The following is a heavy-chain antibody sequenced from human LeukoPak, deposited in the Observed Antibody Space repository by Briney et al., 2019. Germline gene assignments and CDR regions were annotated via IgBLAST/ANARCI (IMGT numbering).Heavy chain of an antibody. CDR3: ASRLWFGVNWFDP. Sequence: PSETLSLTCAVYGGSFSGYYWSWIRQPPGKGLEWIGEINHSESTNYNPSLKSRVTISVDTSKNQFSLKRSSVTAADTAVYYCASRLWFGVNWFDPWGQGTLVTVSS. J-gene: IGHJ5*02. D-gene: IGHD3-10*01. CDR2: INHSEST. V-gene: IGHV4-34*01. CDR1: GGSFSGYY.